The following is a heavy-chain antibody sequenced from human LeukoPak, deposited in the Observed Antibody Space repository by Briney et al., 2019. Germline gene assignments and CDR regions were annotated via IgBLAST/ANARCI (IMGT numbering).Heavy chain of an antibody. V-gene: IGHV4-30-2*01. CDR1: GGSISSGGYY. Sequence: PSQTLSLTCTVSGGSISSGGYYWSWIRQPPGKGLEWIGYIYHSGSTYYNPSLKSRVTISVDRSKNQFSLKLSSVTAADTAVYYCARVGYYDSSGYYYVPDCWGQGTLVTVSS. D-gene: IGHD3-22*01. J-gene: IGHJ4*02. CDR2: IYHSGST. CDR3: ARVGYYDSSGYYYVPDC.